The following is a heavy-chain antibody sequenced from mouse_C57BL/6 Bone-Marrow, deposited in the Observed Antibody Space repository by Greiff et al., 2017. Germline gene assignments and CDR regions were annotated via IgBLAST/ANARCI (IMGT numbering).Heavy chain of an antibody. V-gene: IGHV1-85*01. CDR1: GYTFTSYD. J-gene: IGHJ1*03. CDR3: ARLEFDGSSGDWYFDV. D-gene: IGHD1-1*01. CDR2: IYPRDGST. Sequence: VQGVESGPELVKPGASVKLSCKASGYTFTSYDINWVKQRPGQGLEWIGWIYPRDGSTKYNEKFKGKATLTVDTSSSTAYMELHSLTSEDSAVYFCARLEFDGSSGDWYFDVWGTGTTVTVSP.